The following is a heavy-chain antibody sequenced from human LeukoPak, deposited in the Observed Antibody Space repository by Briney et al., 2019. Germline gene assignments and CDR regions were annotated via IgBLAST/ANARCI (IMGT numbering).Heavy chain of an antibody. J-gene: IGHJ4*02. CDR2: ISAYNGNT. CDR3: ARVSYDSSGYYYFDY. CDR1: GYTFTSYG. Sequence: ASVKVSCKASGYTFTSYGISWVRQAPGQGLEWMGWISAYNGNTNYARKLQGRVTMTTDTSTSTAYMELRSLRSDDTAVYYCARVSYDSSGYYYFDYWGQGTLVTVSS. V-gene: IGHV1-18*01. D-gene: IGHD3-22*01.